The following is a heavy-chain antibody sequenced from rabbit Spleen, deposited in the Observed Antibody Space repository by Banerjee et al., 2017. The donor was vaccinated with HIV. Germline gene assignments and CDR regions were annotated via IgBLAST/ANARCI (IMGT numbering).Heavy chain of an antibody. D-gene: IGHD5-1*01. CDR2: IYAGSSGST. CDR3: ARDLVAAIGWNFSL. Sequence: QEQLEESGGDLVKPEGSLTLTCTASGFSFSSSYWICWVRQAPGKGLEWIACIYAGSSGSTYYASWAKGRFTISRTSSTKVTLQMTRLTAADTATYFCARDLVAAIGWNFSLWGQGTLVTVS. V-gene: IGHV1S45*01. J-gene: IGHJ6*01. CDR1: GFSFSSSYW.